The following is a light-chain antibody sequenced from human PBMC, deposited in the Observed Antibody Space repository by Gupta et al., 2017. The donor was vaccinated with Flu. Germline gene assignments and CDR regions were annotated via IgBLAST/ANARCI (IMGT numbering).Light chain of an antibody. J-gene: IGLJ1*01. CDR3: SSHAGRVTWV. CDR1: SNDVGGYNR. CDR2: DVT. Sequence: QSAPTQPCSVSGSPGQSVTISCSGTSNDVGGYNRVSWYEQRPGKAPKLILYDVTERPSGVPDRFSGSKSGNTASLTISGLQADDEADYYCSSHAGRVTWVFGTGTTVTVL. V-gene: IGLV2-11*01.